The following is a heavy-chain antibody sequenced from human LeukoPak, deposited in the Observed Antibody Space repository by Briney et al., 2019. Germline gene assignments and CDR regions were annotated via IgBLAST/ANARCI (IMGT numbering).Heavy chain of an antibody. CDR3: AKDSRYYDSSGTFDY. CDR1: VFTFSSYS. J-gene: IGHJ4*02. D-gene: IGHD3-22*01. CDR2: ISGSGGST. V-gene: IGHV3-23*01. Sequence: PGGSLRLSCAASVFTFSSYSMSWVRHAPWKGLEWVLGISGSGGSTYYADSVKGRFTISRDNSKNTLYLQMNSLRAEDTAVYYCAKDSRYYDSSGTFDYWGQGTLVTVSS.